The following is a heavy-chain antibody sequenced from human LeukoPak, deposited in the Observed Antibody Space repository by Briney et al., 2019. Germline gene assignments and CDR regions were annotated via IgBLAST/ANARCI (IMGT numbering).Heavy chain of an antibody. CDR1: GFTFNSYG. Sequence: PGGSLRLSCAASGFTFNSYGMHWVRQAPGKGLERVAVICYDGSNKYYADSVKGRFTISRDNSKNTLYLQMNSLRAEDTAVYYCARDFSLLGYYFDYWGQGTLVTVSS. CDR3: ARDFSLLGYYFDY. V-gene: IGHV3-33*01. CDR2: ICYDGSNK. J-gene: IGHJ4*02. D-gene: IGHD3-10*01.